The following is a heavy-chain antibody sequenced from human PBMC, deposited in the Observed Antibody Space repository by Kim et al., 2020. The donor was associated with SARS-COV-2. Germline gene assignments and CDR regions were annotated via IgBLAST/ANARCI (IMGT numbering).Heavy chain of an antibody. CDR2: ISYDGSNK. Sequence: GGSLRLSCAASGFTFSSYAMHWVRQATGKGLEWVAVISYDGSNKYYADSVKGRFTISRDNSKNTLYLQMNSLRAEDTAVYYCARDQLTWLGYCSGGSCRDAFDIWGQGTMVTVSS. V-gene: IGHV3-30-3*01. D-gene: IGHD2-15*01. J-gene: IGHJ3*02. CDR3: ARDQLTWLGYCSGGSCRDAFDI. CDR1: GFTFSSYA.